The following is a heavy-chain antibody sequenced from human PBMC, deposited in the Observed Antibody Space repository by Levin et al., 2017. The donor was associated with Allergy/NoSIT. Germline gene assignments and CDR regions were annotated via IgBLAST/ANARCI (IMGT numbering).Heavy chain of an antibody. D-gene: IGHD3-3*02. Sequence: GGSLRLSCAASGFTFGDYAMNWFRQAPGKELEWVGFIRSKAYGGTSEYAASVKGRFSISRDDSKSIAYLQMNSLKTEDTAVYFCSRDHFRPGDYFDYWGQGTLVTVSS. CDR3: SRDHFRPGDYFDY. J-gene: IGHJ4*02. V-gene: IGHV3-49*03. CDR2: IRSKAYGGTS. CDR1: GFTFGDYA.